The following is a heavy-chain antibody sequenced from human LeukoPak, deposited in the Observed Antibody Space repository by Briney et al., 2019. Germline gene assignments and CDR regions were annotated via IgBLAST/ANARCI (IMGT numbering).Heavy chain of an antibody. CDR1: GFTFSSYE. V-gene: IGHV3-48*03. Sequence: GGSLRLSCAASGFTFSSYEMNWVRQAPGKGLEWVSYISSSGSTIYYADSVKGRFTISRDNAKNSLYLQMNSLRAEDTAVYYCARDQCSGGSCPTADAFDIWGQGTMVTVS. CDR2: ISSSGSTI. J-gene: IGHJ3*02. CDR3: ARDQCSGGSCPTADAFDI. D-gene: IGHD2-15*01.